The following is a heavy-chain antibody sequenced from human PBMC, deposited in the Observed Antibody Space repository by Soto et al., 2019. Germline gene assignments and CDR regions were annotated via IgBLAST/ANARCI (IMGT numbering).Heavy chain of an antibody. CDR2: ISSSSSTI. V-gene: IGHV3-48*01. CDR3: ASSTVLRVFDY. J-gene: IGHJ4*02. D-gene: IGHD2-8*01. CDR1: GFTFSSYS. Sequence: GGSLRLSCAASGFTFSSYSMNWVRQAPGEGLEWVSYISSSSSTIYYADSVKGRFTISRDNAKNSLYLQMNSLRAEDTAVYYCASSTVLRVFDYWGQGTLVTVSS.